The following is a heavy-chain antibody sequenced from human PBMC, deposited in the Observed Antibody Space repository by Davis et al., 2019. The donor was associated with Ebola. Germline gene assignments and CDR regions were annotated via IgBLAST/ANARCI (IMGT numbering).Heavy chain of an antibody. CDR2: IYPGDSDT. Sequence: GESLKISCKGSGYSFTTYWIGWVRQLPGKGLEWMGIIYPGDSDTRYSPSFQGQVTISADKSMSTAYLQWNSLKASDTAIYYCARGTNGYNPGGYFDSWGQGTLVTVSS. CDR3: ARGTNGYNPGGYFDS. J-gene: IGHJ4*02. D-gene: IGHD5-24*01. CDR1: GYSFTTYW. V-gene: IGHV5-51*01.